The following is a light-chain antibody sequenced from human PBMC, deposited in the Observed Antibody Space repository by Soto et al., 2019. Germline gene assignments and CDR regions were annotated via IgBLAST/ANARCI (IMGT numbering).Light chain of an antibody. Sequence: EIVLTQSPGTLSLFPGDRATLSCRASQSVSSSYLSWYQQKPGQAPRVLIYGASTRATGIPDRFSGSGSGTDFTLTISRLEPEDFAVYYCQQYGNSPWTFGQGTRWKSN. V-gene: IGKV3-20*01. CDR1: QSVSSSY. J-gene: IGKJ1*01. CDR2: GAS. CDR3: QQYGNSPWT.